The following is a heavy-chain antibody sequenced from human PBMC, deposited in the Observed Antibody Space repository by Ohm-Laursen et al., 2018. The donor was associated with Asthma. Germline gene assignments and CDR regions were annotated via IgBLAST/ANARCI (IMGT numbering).Heavy chain of an antibody. D-gene: IGHD3-9*01. V-gene: IGHV1-18*04. CDR2: ISVYNDNT. Sequence: GASVKVSCKASAYTFNDYGISWVRQAPGQGLEWMGWISVYNDNTNYAQKFQDRVTMTTDTSTSTAYMELRSLRSDDTAVYYCARDSYDILTGYPEPTLDYWGQGTLVTVSS. CDR1: AYTFNDYG. J-gene: IGHJ4*02. CDR3: ARDSYDILTGYPEPTLDY.